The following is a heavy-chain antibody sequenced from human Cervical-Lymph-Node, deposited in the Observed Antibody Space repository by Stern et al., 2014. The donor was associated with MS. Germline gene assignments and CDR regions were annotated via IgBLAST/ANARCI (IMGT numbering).Heavy chain of an antibody. CDR1: GFTFSSYW. Sequence: EMQLVESGGGFVQPGGSLRLSCAASGFTFSSYWMHWVRQAPGKGLVWVSRVHTDGSSTSYADSVKGRFTISRDNAKNTLYLQMNSLRGEDTAVYYCARGYYFDDWGQGTLVTVSS. CDR3: ARGYYFDD. J-gene: IGHJ4*02. CDR2: VHTDGSST. V-gene: IGHV3-74*02.